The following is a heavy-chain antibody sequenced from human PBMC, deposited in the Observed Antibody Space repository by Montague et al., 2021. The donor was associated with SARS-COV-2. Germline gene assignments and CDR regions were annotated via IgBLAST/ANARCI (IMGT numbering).Heavy chain of an antibody. CDR2: IHHGGST. CDR3: TRLGDGVIPSPLRGAGPYYSSYYIDV. V-gene: IGHV4-34*01. Sequence: SETLSLTCAVHGGSFSTYSWNWICQPPGKGLEWIGEIHHGGSTNYNPSLKSRVTISADTSKNHFSLTLTSVTAADTAVYYCTRLGDGVIPSPLRGAGPYYSSYYIDVWGKGTTVTVSS. CDR1: GGSFSTYS. J-gene: IGHJ6*03. D-gene: IGHD2-21*01.